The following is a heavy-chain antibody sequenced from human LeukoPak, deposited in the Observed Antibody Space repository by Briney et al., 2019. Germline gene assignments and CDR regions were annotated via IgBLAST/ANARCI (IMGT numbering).Heavy chain of an antibody. V-gene: IGHV4-34*01. D-gene: IGHD2-2*01. Sequence: PSETLSLTCAVYGGSFSGYYWSWIRQPPGKGLEWIGEITHSGSTNYNPSLKSRVTISVDTSKNQFSLKLSSVTAADTAVYYCARAAPLGYCSSTSCPPGLNFDYWGQGTMVTVSS. CDR3: ARAAPLGYCSSTSCPPGLNFDY. CDR2: ITHSGST. J-gene: IGHJ4*02. CDR1: GGSFSGYY.